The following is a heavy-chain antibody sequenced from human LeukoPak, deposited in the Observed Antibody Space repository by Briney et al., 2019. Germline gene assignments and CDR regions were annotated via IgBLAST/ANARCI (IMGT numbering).Heavy chain of an antibody. Sequence: ASVKVSCKASGYTFTSYYMHWVRQAPGQGLEWMGIINPSGGSTSYAQKFQGRVTMTRDTSTSTVYMELSSLRSEDTAVYYCARHLGDDSSEKYFDYWGQGPLVPVSS. CDR1: GYTFTSYY. D-gene: IGHD3-22*01. J-gene: IGHJ4*02. V-gene: IGHV1-46*01. CDR3: ARHLGDDSSEKYFDY. CDR2: INPSGGST.